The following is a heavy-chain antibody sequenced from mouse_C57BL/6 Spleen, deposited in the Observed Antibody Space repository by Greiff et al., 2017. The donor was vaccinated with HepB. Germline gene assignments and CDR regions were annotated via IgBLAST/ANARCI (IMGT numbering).Heavy chain of an antibody. V-gene: IGHV2-9-1*01. CDR2: IWTGGGT. Sequence: QVQLQQSGPGLVAPSQSLSITCTVSGFSLTSYAISWVRQPQGKGLEWLGVIWTGGGTNYNSALKSRLSISKDNSKSQVFLKMNSLQTDDTARYYCARTYDYDDYAMDYWGQGTSVTVSS. CDR3: ARTYDYDDYAMDY. J-gene: IGHJ4*01. D-gene: IGHD2-4*01. CDR1: GFSLTSYA.